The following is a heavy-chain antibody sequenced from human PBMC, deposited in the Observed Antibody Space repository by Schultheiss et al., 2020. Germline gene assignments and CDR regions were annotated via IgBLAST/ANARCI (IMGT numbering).Heavy chain of an antibody. D-gene: IGHD6-19*01. V-gene: IGHV4-59*12. CDR2: IYYSGST. CDR1: GGSISSYY. J-gene: IGHJ6*02. CDR3: AKDLCIAVAGTDYYYGMDV. Sequence: SQTLSLTCTVSGGSISSYYWSWIRQPPGKGLEWIGYIYYSGSTNYNPSLKSRVTISVDTSKNQFSLKLSSVTAADTAVYYCAKDLCIAVAGTDYYYGMDVWGQGTTVTVSS.